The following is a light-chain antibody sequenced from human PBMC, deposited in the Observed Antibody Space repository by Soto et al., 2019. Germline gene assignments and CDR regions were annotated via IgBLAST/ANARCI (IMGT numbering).Light chain of an antibody. V-gene: IGKV1-39*01. Sequence: IQTPQAPSTLSTSVGDSVTITCRSSQSINSWLAWYQQKPGKAPKLLIYDASSLQTGVPSRFSGSGSGTDFSLTISSLLPADFATYYCQQSYSTHPWTFGQGTKVDIK. CDR3: QQSYSTHPWT. J-gene: IGKJ1*01. CDR1: QSINSW. CDR2: DAS.